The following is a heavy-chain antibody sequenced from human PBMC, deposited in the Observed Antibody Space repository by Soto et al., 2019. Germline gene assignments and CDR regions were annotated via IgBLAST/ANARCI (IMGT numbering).Heavy chain of an antibody. Sequence: SETLSLTCTVSGGSINTYNLFWAWVRQPPGKGLEWIASIHYGGNAYYSPSLTTRATISRDTSKNRVSLKLNSVTAADTAVYYCVSDYGSGSYRFEYWGQGILVTVSS. CDR1: GGSINTYNLF. V-gene: IGHV4-39*07. D-gene: IGHD3-10*01. J-gene: IGHJ4*02. CDR3: VSDYGSGSYRFEY. CDR2: IHYGGNA.